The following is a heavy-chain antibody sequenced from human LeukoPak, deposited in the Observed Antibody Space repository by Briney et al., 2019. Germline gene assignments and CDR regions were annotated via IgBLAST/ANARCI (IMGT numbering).Heavy chain of an antibody. CDR3: ARDSMVRGSYFDY. Sequence: ASVKVSCKASGYTFTGYYMHWVRQAPGQGLEWMGRINPNSGNTNYAQKLQGRVTMTTDTSTSTAYMELRSLRSDDTAVYYCARDSMVRGSYFDYWGQGTLVTVSS. V-gene: IGHV1-2*06. D-gene: IGHD3-10*01. J-gene: IGHJ4*02. CDR2: INPNSGNT. CDR1: GYTFTGYY.